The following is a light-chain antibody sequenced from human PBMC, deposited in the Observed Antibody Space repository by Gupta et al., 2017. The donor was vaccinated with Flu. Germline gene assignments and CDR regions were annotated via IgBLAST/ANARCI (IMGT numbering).Light chain of an antibody. CDR3: CSYTTSTTWV. V-gene: IGLV2-14*01. CDR1: RSDVGTYNY. Sequence: QSALTQPASVSGSPGQSITISCTGTRSDVGTYNYVSWSHQHPGKPPKLFIYEVIKRPAGFASRFSGSKSGNTASLTISVRQAEDDADYYYCSYTTSTTWVFGGGTKLTVL. CDR2: EVI. J-gene: IGLJ3*02.